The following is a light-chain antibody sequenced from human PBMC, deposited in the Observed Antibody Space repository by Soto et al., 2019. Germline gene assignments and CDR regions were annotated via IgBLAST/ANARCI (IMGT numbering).Light chain of an antibody. CDR3: QQYGSSGT. CDR2: GAS. CDR1: QSVSNNY. J-gene: IGKJ1*01. V-gene: IGKV3-20*01. Sequence: DIVSTQSPGTLSLSPEERATLSCRASQSVSNNYLAWYQQKPGQAPRLLIYGASNRATGIPDRFSGSGSGTDFTLTISRLEPEDFAVYYCQQYGSSGTFGQGTKVDIK.